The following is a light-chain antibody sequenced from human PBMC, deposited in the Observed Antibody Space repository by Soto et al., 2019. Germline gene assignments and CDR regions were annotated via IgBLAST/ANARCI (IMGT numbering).Light chain of an antibody. V-gene: IGKV3-20*01. J-gene: IGKJ1*01. CDR3: QQYGRSTTT. Sequence: EIWLTQSPDTLSLSPGERATLSCRASQTVIHSHLACHQQKPCHTPRLLVYGASSRATGIPDRFSGSGSXXEFTLTISRLEPEDFAVYYCQQYGRSTTTFGKRHKVDIK. CDR1: QTVIHSH. CDR2: GAS.